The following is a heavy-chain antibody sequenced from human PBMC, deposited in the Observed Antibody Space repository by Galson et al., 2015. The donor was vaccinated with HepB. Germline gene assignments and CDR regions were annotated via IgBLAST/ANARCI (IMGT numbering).Heavy chain of an antibody. V-gene: IGHV3-48*01. CDR3: ATLRGGYCSSTSCNKYDAFVI. J-gene: IGHJ3*02. CDR1: GFTFSSYN. D-gene: IGHD2-2*01. CDR2: ISSRGKTI. Sequence: SLRLSCAASGFTFSSYNMNWVRQAPGKGLEWVSYISSRGKTIDYAGSVKGRFTISRDHAKNSLYLQMNSLRAEDTAVYYCATLRGGYCSSTSCNKYDAFVIWGQGTMVTVSS.